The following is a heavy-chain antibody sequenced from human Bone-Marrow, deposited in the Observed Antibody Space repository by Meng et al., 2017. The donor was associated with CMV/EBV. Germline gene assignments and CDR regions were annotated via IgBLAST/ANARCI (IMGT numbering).Heavy chain of an antibody. J-gene: IGHJ2*01. Sequence: SETLSLTCTVSGGSISSYYWSWIRQPPGKGLEWIGYIYYSGSTNYNPSLKSRVTISVDTSKNQFSLKLSSVTAADTAVYYCARAPYCRGDCYWDGWYFDLWGRGTLVTVSS. V-gene: IGHV4-59*01. CDR1: GGSISSYY. CDR3: ARAPYCRGDCYWDGWYFDL. CDR2: IYYSGST. D-gene: IGHD2-21*01.